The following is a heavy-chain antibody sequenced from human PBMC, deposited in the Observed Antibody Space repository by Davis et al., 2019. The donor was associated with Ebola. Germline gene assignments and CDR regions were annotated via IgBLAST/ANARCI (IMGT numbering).Heavy chain of an antibody. CDR2: ISGSRDTI. V-gene: IGHV3-48*01. J-gene: IGHJ3*02. CDR1: GFTFSSYD. D-gene: IGHD3-22*01. CDR3: ARGGYYDSSGYSHDAFDI. Sequence: GGSLRLSCAASGFTFSSYDMNWVRQAPGKGLEWVSYISGSRDTIYYADSVRGRFTISRDNAKNALYLQMDSLRAEDTAVYHCARGGYYDSSGYSHDAFDIWGQGTVVTVSS.